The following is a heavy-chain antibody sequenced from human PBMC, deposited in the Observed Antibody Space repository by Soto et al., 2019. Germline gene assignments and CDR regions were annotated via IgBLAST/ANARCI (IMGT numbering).Heavy chain of an antibody. CDR1: GDSISTVDYF. J-gene: IGHJ5*01. CDR3: ARGRYCLTGRCFPNWFDS. Sequence: SETLSLTCSVSGDSISTVDYFWAWIRQPPGQALEYIGYIYKSTTTYYNPSFESRVAISLDTSKSQFSLNVTSVTAADTAVYFCARGRYCLTGRCFPNWFDSWGQGTLVTVSS. CDR2: IYKSTTT. V-gene: IGHV4-30-4*01. D-gene: IGHD2-15*01.